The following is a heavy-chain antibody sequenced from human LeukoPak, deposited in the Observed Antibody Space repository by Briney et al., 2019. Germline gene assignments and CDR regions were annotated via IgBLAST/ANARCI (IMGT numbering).Heavy chain of an antibody. CDR1: GGSISSYY. D-gene: IGHD4-17*01. V-gene: IGHV4-4*07. CDR3: ARDRDYGDYEGGAFDI. Sequence: SETLSLTCTVSGGSISSYYWSWIRQPAGKGLEWIGRIYTSGSTNYNPSLKSRVTMSVDTSKNQFSLKLSSVTAADTAVYDCARDRDYGDYEGGAFDIWGQGTMVTVSS. J-gene: IGHJ3*02. CDR2: IYTSGST.